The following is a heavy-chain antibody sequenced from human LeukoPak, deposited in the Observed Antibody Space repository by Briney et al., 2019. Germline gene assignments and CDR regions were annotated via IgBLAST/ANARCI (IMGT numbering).Heavy chain of an antibody. V-gene: IGHV3-48*03. CDR3: ASQGDSSGYYYYYGMDV. J-gene: IGHJ6*02. CDR2: ISSSGSTI. CDR1: GFTFSSYE. Sequence: GGSLRLSCAASGFTFSSYEMNWVRQAPGKGLEWVSYISSSGSTIYYADSAKGRFTISRDNAKNSLYLQMNSLRAEDTAVYYCASQGDSSGYYYYYGMDVWGQGTTVTVSS. D-gene: IGHD3-22*01.